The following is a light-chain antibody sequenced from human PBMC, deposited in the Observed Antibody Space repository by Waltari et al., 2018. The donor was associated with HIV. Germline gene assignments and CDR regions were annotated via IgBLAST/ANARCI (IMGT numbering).Light chain of an antibody. CDR1: QGVNSN. J-gene: IGKJ1*01. Sequence: EILMTQSQATLSVSPGERATLSCRASQGVNSNLAWYQQKPGQTPRLLIYGTSTRATDIPARFSGSGYGTEFTLTISSLQSEDFAVYYCHHYNNWRETFGQGTKVEIK. V-gene: IGKV3-15*01. CDR2: GTS. CDR3: HHYNNWRET.